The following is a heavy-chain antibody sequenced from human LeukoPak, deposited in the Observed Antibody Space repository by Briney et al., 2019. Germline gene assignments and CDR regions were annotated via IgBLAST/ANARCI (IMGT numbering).Heavy chain of an antibody. Sequence: SETLSLTCAVYGGSFSGYYWSWIRQPPGKGLEWIGEINHSGRTNYNPSLKSRVTISVDTSKNQFSLKLSSVTAADTAVYYCARGGAYYDILTGYQKRRYYFDYWGQGTLVTVSS. D-gene: IGHD3-9*01. J-gene: IGHJ4*02. V-gene: IGHV4-34*01. CDR3: ARGGAYYDILTGYQKRRYYFDY. CDR2: INHSGRT. CDR1: GGSFSGYY.